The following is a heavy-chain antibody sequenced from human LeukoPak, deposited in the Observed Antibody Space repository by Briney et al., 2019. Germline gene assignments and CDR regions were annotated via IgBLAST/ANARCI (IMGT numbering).Heavy chain of an antibody. CDR1: GGSISSSSYY. CDR2: IYYSGST. Sequence: SSETLSLTCTVSGGSISSSSYYWGWIRQPPGKGLEWIGSIYYSGSTYYNPSLKSRVTISVDTSKNQFSLKLSSVTAADTAVYYCARIIVVVPAARYYYYYYMDVWGKGTTVTISS. CDR3: ARIIVVVPAARYYYYYYMDV. D-gene: IGHD2-2*01. J-gene: IGHJ6*03. V-gene: IGHV4-39*01.